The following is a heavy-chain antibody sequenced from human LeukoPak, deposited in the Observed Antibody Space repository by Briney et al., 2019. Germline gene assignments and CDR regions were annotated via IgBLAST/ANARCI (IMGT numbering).Heavy chain of an antibody. CDR2: INHSGST. Sequence: PSETLSLTCAVYGGSFSGYYWSWIRQPPGKGLEWIGEINHSGSTNYNPSLKSRVTISVDTSKNQFSLKLSSVTAADTAVYYCARILATPHYYYGMDVWGQGTTVTVSS. CDR3: ARILATPHYYYGMDV. J-gene: IGHJ6*02. CDR1: GGSFSGYY. V-gene: IGHV4-34*01.